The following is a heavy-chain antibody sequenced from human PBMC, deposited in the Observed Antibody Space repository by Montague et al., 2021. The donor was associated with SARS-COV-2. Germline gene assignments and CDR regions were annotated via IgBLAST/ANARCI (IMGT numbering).Heavy chain of an antibody. J-gene: IGHJ3*02. D-gene: IGHD3-10*01. V-gene: IGHV3-30*03. CDR3: ARASEVFWLGQFARDAFDI. Sequence: SLRLSCPASGFTFNNYGIHWVRQAPGKGLEWVAVISYEGSQNFFSASVKGRFAISRDSAQRTVFLQMNSLRVDDTAVYHCARASEVFWLGQFARDAFDIWGQGTTVVVSS. CDR2: ISYEGSQN. CDR1: GFTFNNYG.